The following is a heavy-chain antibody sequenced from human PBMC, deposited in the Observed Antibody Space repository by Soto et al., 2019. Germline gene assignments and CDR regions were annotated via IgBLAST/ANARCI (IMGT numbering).Heavy chain of an antibody. CDR2: INHSGST. J-gene: IGHJ5*02. CDR3: ARGLSYGGNSSGWFDP. D-gene: IGHD4-17*01. Sequence: SETLSLTCAVYGGSFSGYYWSWIRQPPGKGLEWIGEINHSGSTNYNPSLKSRVTISVDTSKNQFSLKLSSVTAADTAVYYCARGLSYGGNSSGWFDPWGQGTLVTVSS. CDR1: GGSFSGYY. V-gene: IGHV4-34*01.